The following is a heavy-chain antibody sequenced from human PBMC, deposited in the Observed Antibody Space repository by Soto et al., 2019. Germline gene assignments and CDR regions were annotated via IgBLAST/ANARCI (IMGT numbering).Heavy chain of an antibody. CDR3: AHVFWRGINRYVDY. J-gene: IGHJ4*02. V-gene: IGHV2-5*02. D-gene: IGHD2-21*01. CDR2: IYWDDVK. Sequence: QITLKESGPTLVKPTQTLPLTCTFPGFSLSTYGMGMGWIRQPPGKAPEWLSVIYWDDVKRYSPSRKRRLTITKDTAKSQVVLTMTDVDPVDTATYYCAHVFWRGINRYVDYWGQGSLVTVSS. CDR1: GFSLSTYGMG.